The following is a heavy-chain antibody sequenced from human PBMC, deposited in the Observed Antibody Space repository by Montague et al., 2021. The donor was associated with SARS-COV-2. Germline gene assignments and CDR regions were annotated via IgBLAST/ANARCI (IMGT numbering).Heavy chain of an antibody. D-gene: IGHD3-9*01. V-gene: IGHV3-33*08. Sequence: SLRLSCAASGFTFSSYDMHWVRQAPGKGLEWVSVIWYNGSNKYYADSVKGRFTISRDNSKNTLYLQMNSLGAEDTAVYYCARDWWNGDWLFGLYYYYGMDVWGQGTTVTVSS. CDR2: IWYNGSNK. CDR3: ARDWWNGDWLFGLYYYYGMDV. J-gene: IGHJ6*02. CDR1: GFTFSSYD.